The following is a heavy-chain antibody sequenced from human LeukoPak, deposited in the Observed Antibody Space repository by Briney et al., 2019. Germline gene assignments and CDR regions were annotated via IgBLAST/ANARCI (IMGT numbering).Heavy chain of an antibody. CDR3: ASEEYSNSWSDYYYYYGMDV. Sequence: GGSLRLSCAASGFTFSSYAMSWVRQAPGKGLEWVSAISGSGGSTYYADSVKGRFTISRDNSKNTLYLQMNSLRAEDTAVYYCASEEYSNSWSDYYYYYGMDVWGQGTTVTVSS. J-gene: IGHJ6*02. CDR1: GFTFSSYA. V-gene: IGHV3-23*01. CDR2: ISGSGGST. D-gene: IGHD6-13*01.